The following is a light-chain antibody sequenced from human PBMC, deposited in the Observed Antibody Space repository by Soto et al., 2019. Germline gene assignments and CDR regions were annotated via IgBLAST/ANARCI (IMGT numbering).Light chain of an antibody. CDR3: QQYGSTPRT. V-gene: IGKV3-20*01. CDR1: QSVSSSY. CDR2: DAS. Sequence: ETVLTQSPGTLSLSPGDRATLSCRASQSVSSSYLAWYQQKPGQAPRLLIYDASRRATGIPDRFSGRGSGTDFTLTISRLEPEDFAVYYCQQYGSTPRTFGQGTKVDIK. J-gene: IGKJ1*01.